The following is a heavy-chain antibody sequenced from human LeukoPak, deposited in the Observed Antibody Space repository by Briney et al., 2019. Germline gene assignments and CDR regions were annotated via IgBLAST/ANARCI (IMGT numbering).Heavy chain of an antibody. D-gene: IGHD5-24*01. CDR1: GYTFTSYY. CDR3: ARGFRRDGYNLDY. CDR2: INPSGGST. Sequence: ASVKVSRKASGYTFTSYYMHWMRQAPGQGLEWMGIINPSGGSTSCAQKFQGRVTMTRDMSTSTVYMELSSLRSEDTAVYYCARGFRRDGYNLDYWGQGTLVTVS. J-gene: IGHJ4*02. V-gene: IGHV1-46*01.